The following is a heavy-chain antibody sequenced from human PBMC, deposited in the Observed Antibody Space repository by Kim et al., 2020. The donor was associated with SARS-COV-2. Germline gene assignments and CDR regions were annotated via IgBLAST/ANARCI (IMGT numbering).Heavy chain of an antibody. Sequence: GGSLRLSCAASGFTFSSYGMHWVRQAPGKGLEWVAVIWYDGSNKYYADSVKGRFTISRDNSKNTLYLQMNSLRAEDTAVYYCARRMGATKGEPWDYWGQGTLVTVSS. CDR1: GFTFSSYG. J-gene: IGHJ4*02. D-gene: IGHD1-26*01. CDR3: ARRMGATKGEPWDY. V-gene: IGHV3-33*01. CDR2: IWYDGSNK.